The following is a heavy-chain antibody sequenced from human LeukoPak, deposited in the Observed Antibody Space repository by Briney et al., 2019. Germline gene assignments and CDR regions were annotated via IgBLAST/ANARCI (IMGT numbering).Heavy chain of an antibody. Sequence: PSETLSLTCTVSSYSISSGYYWGWIRQPPGKGLEWIGYIYYSGSTNYNPSLKSRVTISVDTSKNQFSLKLSSVTAADTAVYYCARGGGAAAIDYWGQGTLVTVSS. V-gene: IGHV4-61*01. CDR2: IYYSGST. CDR3: ARGGGAAAIDY. CDR1: SYSISSGYY. J-gene: IGHJ4*02. D-gene: IGHD6-13*01.